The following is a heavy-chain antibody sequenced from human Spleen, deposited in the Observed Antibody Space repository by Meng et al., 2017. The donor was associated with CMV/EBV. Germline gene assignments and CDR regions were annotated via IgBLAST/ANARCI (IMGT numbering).Heavy chain of an antibody. D-gene: IGHD1-26*01. CDR1: GLTVSSNY. CDR3: ARLLKRARFPYDYLGMDV. V-gene: IGHV3-53*01. Sequence: GGSLRLSCAASGLTVSSNYMTWIRQAPGKGLEWVSLIYSGGDTFYADSVKGRFTVSRDNAKNSLFLEMSSLRAEDTAVYYCARLLKRARFPYDYLGMDVWGLGTAVTVSS. CDR2: IYSGGDT. J-gene: IGHJ6*02.